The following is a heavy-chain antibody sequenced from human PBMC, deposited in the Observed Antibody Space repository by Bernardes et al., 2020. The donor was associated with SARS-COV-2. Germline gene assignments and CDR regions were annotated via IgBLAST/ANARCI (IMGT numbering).Heavy chain of an antibody. CDR1: GFTFSSYA. CDR3: AKDWAAAGTEYFDY. D-gene: IGHD6-13*01. V-gene: IGHV3-23*01. Sequence: AGSLSLSCAASGFTFSSYAMSWVRQAPGKGLEWVSAISGSGGSTYYADSVKGRFTISRDNSKNTLYLQMNSLRAEDTAVYYCAKDWAAAGTEYFDYWGQGTLVTVSS. J-gene: IGHJ4*02. CDR2: ISGSGGST.